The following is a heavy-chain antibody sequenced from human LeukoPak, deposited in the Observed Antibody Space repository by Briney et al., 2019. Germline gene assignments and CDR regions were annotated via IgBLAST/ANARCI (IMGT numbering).Heavy chain of an antibody. CDR3: ARGSGDIVATYFDY. V-gene: IGHV3-64*01. CDR2: ISSNGGST. J-gene: IGHJ4*02. Sequence: GGSLRLSCAASGFTFSSYAMHWVRQAPGKGLEYVSAISSNGGSTYYANSVKGRFTISRDNSKNTLYLQMGSLRAEDMAVYYCARGSGDIVATYFDYWGQGTLVTVSS. CDR1: GFTFSSYA. D-gene: IGHD5-12*01.